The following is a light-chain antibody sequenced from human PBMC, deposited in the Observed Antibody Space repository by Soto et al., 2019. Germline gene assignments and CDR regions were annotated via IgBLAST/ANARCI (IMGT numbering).Light chain of an antibody. CDR1: QSVNKW. CDR2: DAS. Sequence: DIQMTQSPSTLSASVGDRVTITCRASQSVNKWLAWYQQKPGRAPNLVIYDASTLQTSVTSTFSGSGSGTEFTLPISSLQPDDFGTYYCQQYQSWPYTFGQGTKLQIK. J-gene: IGKJ2*01. CDR3: QQYQSWPYT. V-gene: IGKV1-5*01.